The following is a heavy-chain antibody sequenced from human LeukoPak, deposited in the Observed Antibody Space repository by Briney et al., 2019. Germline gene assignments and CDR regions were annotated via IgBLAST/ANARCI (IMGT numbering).Heavy chain of an antibody. CDR2: ISSSGGTI. J-gene: IGHJ4*02. CDR1: GFTFSSYS. V-gene: IGHV3-48*01. Sequence: GGSLRLSCAASGFTFSSYSMNWVRQAPGKGLEWVSYISSSGGTIYYADSVKGRFTISRDNAKNSLYLQMNSLRAEDTAVYFCTREAAAGIDYWGQGTLVTVSS. D-gene: IGHD6-13*01. CDR3: TREAAAGIDY.